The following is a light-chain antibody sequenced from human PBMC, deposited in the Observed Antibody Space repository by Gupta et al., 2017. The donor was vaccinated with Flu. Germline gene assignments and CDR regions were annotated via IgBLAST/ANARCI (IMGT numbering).Light chain of an antibody. J-gene: IGKJ5*01. CDR2: AAS. Sequence: DIQMTQSPSSLSASVGDRVTITCRASQSISSYLNWYQQKPGKAPKLLIYAASSLQSGVPSRFSGSGSGTDFTLTISSLRPEDFATYYCQQSYSTPGPAFGQGTRLEIK. CDR1: QSISSY. V-gene: IGKV1-39*01. CDR3: QQSYSTPGPA.